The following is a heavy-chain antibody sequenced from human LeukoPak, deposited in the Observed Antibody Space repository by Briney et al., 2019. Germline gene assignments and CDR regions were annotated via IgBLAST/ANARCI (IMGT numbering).Heavy chain of an antibody. CDR1: GFTFNRYG. CDR3: AELGITMIGGV. CDR2: ISSSGSTI. Sequence: GGSLRLSCAASGFTFNRYGMSWVRQAPGKGLEWVPYISSSGSTIYYADSVKGRFTISRDNAKNSLYLQMNSLRAEDTAVYYCAELGITMIGGVWGKGTTVTISS. D-gene: IGHD3-10*02. V-gene: IGHV3-48*03. J-gene: IGHJ6*04.